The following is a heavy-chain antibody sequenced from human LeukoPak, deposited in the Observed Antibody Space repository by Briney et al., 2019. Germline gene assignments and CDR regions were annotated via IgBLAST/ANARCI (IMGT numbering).Heavy chain of an antibody. D-gene: IGHD3-10*01. CDR1: GFTFTSYD. CDR2: MTPKSGNT. Sequence: ASVKVSCKASGFTFTSYDITWVRQATGQGLEWMGWMTPKSGNTGYAQKFQGRVTMTRNTSTSTAYMELSSLRSDDTAVYYCASVYYGSWMDVWGQGTTVTVSS. V-gene: IGHV1-8*01. CDR3: ASVYYGSWMDV. J-gene: IGHJ6*02.